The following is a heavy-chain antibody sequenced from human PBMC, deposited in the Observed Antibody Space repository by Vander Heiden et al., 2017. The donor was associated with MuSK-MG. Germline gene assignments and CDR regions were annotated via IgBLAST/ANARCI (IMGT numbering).Heavy chain of an antibody. J-gene: IGHJ4*02. CDR1: GFTFSNYL. V-gene: IGHV3-23*01. CDR3: ANALHYYDRSF. CDR2: IGGSDT. D-gene: IGHD3-22*01. Sequence: EVQLLESGGGLVQPGGSLRLSCAASGFTFSNYLMSSAPKAPGKGLECVSDIGGSDTYYADYVKGRFTISRDNYKNTLYLQMNSLRAEDTAGYYCANALHYYDRSFWGQGTLVTVAS.